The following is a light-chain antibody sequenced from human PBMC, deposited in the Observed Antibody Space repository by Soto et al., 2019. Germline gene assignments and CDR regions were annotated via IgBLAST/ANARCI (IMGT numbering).Light chain of an antibody. Sequence: QSVLTQPASVSGSPGQSITVSCTGTSSDVGGYNSVSWYQQHPGKPPKLIIYEVSNRPSGVSDRFSGSKSGNTASLTISGLQAEDEADYYCSSYPSTSSYVFATGTRSPS. J-gene: IGLJ1*01. V-gene: IGLV2-14*03. CDR2: EVS. CDR3: SSYPSTSSYV. CDR1: SSDVGGYNS.